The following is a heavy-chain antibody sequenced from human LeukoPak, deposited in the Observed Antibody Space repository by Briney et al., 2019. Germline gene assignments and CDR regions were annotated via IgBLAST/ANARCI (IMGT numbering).Heavy chain of an antibody. Sequence: PGASLTLSCAASGFTFSTDWVHCVRQAPGKGLVSSSSIITDGGSTIYADSVKVRFTISRHNAKNTLYLQMNTLRAEDTAVYYCASLDYWGQGTPVTVSS. J-gene: IGHJ4*02. CDR3: ASLDY. V-gene: IGHV3-74*01. CDR1: GFTFSTDW. CDR2: IITDGGST.